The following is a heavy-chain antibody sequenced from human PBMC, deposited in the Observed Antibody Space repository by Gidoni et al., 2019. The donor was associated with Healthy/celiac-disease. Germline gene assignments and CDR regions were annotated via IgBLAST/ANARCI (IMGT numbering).Heavy chain of an antibody. J-gene: IGHJ4*02. V-gene: IGHV3-23*01. CDR3: AKDYYVWGSYMGSDY. CDR1: GFTFSSYA. D-gene: IGHD3-16*01. CDR2: IGGSGGST. Sequence: EVQLLESGGGLVQLGGSLRLSCAASGFTFSSYALSWVRQAPGKGLEWVSAIGGSGGSTYYADSVKGRCTISRDNSKNTLYLQMNSLRAEDTAVYYCAKDYYVWGSYMGSDYWGQGTLVTVSS.